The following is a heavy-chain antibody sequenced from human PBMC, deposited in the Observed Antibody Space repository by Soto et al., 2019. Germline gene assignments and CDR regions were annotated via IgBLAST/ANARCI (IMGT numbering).Heavy chain of an antibody. D-gene: IGHD3-22*01. CDR2: IIPLFGTE. CDR3: ARGVHLDSGGYYYFY. CDR1: GGTFSRYA. Sequence: SVKVSCKASGGTFSRYAISWVRQAPGQGLEWMGGIIPLFGTENDAQRFQRRVRITADESTTTAYMELRGLRSEDTAVYYCARGVHLDSGGYYYFYWGQRTLVTVSS. J-gene: IGHJ4*02. V-gene: IGHV1-69*13.